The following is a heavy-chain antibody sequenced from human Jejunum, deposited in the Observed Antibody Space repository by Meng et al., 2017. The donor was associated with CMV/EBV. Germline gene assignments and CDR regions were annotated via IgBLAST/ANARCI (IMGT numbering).Heavy chain of an antibody. CDR1: GFTFRGHS. CDR2: ITGSGGNT. Sequence: SCSASGFTFRGHSRRWVRRAPGKGLKWVASITGSGGNTYYAASVKGRFTISRDNSKNTLYLQMNSLRADDTAVYYCARLSDSWGQGTRVTVSS. J-gene: IGHJ4*02. CDR3: ARLSDS. D-gene: IGHD2-15*01. V-gene: IGHV3-23*01.